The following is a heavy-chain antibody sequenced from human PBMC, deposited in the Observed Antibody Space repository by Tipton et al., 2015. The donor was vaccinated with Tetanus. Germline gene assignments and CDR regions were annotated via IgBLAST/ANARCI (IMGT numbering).Heavy chain of an antibody. CDR2: MSYGGSP. D-gene: IGHD3-10*01. Sequence: TLSLTCTVSGGSVSSGSYYWSWIRQRPGKGLEWIGYMSYGGSPKYNPSLKSRVTILVDKSKNQLSLKLRSVTAADTAVYFCARDPYYNGGGYFDYWGQGPLVTVSS. V-gene: IGHV4-61*01. CDR3: ARDPYYNGGGYFDY. CDR1: GGSVSSGSYY. J-gene: IGHJ4*02.